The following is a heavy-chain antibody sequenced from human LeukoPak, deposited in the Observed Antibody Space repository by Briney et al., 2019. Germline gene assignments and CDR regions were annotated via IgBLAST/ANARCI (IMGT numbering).Heavy chain of an antibody. D-gene: IGHD3-22*01. CDR2: IWYDGSNK. CDR1: GFTFSDSW. V-gene: IGHV3-33*06. J-gene: IGHJ4*02. Sequence: GGSLRLSCAASGFTFSDSWMSWVRQAPGKGLEWVAVIWYDGSNKYYADSVKGRFTISRDNSKNTLYLQMNSLRAEDTAVYYCAKDLDDSSGYTKLPGDYWGQGPLVTVSS. CDR3: AKDLDDSSGYTKLPGDY.